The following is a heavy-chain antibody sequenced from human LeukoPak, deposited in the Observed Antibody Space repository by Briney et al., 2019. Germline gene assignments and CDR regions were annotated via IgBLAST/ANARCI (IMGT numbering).Heavy chain of an antibody. Sequence: SETLSLTCAVSGDSISKSNWWSWVRQPPGKGLEWIGEIYHSGSTNYNPSLKSRVTISVDKSKNQFSLKLSSVTAADTAVYYCARGTSGYSKTFDYWGQGTLVTVSS. CDR1: GDSISKSNW. V-gene: IGHV4-4*02. CDR2: IYHSGST. J-gene: IGHJ4*02. D-gene: IGHD3-3*01. CDR3: ARGTSGYSKTFDY.